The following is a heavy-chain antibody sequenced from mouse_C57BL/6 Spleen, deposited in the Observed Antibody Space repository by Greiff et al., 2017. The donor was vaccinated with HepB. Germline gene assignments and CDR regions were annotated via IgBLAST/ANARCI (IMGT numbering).Heavy chain of an antibody. Sequence: EVKLMESEGGLVQPGSSMKLSCTASGFTFSDYYMAWVRQVPEKGLEWVANINYDGSSTYYLDSLKSRFIISRDNAKNILYLQMSSLKSEDTATYYCAREGVTYWYFDVWGTGTTVTVSS. CDR2: INYDGSST. V-gene: IGHV5-16*01. J-gene: IGHJ1*03. D-gene: IGHD2-2*01. CDR3: AREGVTYWYFDV. CDR1: GFTFSDYY.